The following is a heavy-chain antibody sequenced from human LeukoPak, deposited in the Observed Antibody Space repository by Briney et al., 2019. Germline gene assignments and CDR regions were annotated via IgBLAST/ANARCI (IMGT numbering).Heavy chain of an antibody. Sequence: PGGSLRLSCAASGFTFSSYSMNWVRQAPGKGLEWVSSISSSSSYIYYADSVKGRFTISRDNAKNSLYLQMNSLRAEDTAVYYFARGGKTHYGDYPFDPWGQGPLVTVSS. J-gene: IGHJ5*02. CDR2: ISSSSSYI. D-gene: IGHD4-17*01. CDR1: GFTFSSYS. CDR3: ARGGKTHYGDYPFDP. V-gene: IGHV3-21*01.